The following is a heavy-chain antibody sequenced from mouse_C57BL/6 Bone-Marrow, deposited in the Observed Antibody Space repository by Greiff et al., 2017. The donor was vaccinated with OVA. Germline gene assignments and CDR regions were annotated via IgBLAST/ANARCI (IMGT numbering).Heavy chain of an antibody. D-gene: IGHD1-1*01. CDR1: GYSITSGYY. J-gene: IGHJ2*01. CDR2: ISYDGSN. V-gene: IGHV3-6*01. CDR3: AREDYGSKYFDY. Sequence: DVQLQESGPGLVKPSQSLSLTCSVTGYSITSGYYWNWIRQFPGNKLEWMGYISYDGSNNYNPSLKNRISITRDTSKNQFFLKLNSVTTEDTATYYCAREDYGSKYFDYWGQGTTLTVSS.